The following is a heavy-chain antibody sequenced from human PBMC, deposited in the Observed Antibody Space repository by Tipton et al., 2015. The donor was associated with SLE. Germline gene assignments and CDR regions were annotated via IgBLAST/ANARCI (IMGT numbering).Heavy chain of an antibody. CDR2: GYYIRST. CDR3: ARDPRGGDAFDI. CDR1: DDSISNYY. Sequence: LSCTVSDDSISNYYWSWIRQSPGKGLEWIGYGYYIRSTSYNPSLKSRLTISVDTSTNQFSLRLSSVSAADSAVYYCARDPRGGDAFDIWGQGTMVTVSS. V-gene: IGHV4-59*01. J-gene: IGHJ3*02. D-gene: IGHD3-16*01.